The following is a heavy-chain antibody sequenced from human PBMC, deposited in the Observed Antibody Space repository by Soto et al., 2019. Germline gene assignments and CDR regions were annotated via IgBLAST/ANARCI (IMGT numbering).Heavy chain of an antibody. CDR3: ARVGVVGARLDDAFDI. CDR2: TRNKANSYTT. V-gene: IGHV3-72*01. Sequence: GGSLRLSCAASGFTFSDHYMDWVRQAPGKGLEWVGRTRNKANSYTTEYAASVKGRFTISRDDSKNSLYLQMNSLKTEDTAVYYCARVGVVGARLDDAFDIWGQGTMVTVSS. J-gene: IGHJ3*02. CDR1: GFTFSDHY. D-gene: IGHD1-26*01.